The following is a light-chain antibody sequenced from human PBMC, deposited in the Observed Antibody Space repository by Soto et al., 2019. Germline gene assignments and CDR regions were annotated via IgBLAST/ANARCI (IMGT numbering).Light chain of an antibody. CDR2: NAS. J-gene: IGKJ4*01. V-gene: IGKV3-11*01. CDR3: QQRSDWPLT. Sequence: EIVLTQSTETLSLSPGLRATLSCRASQSISNHLAWYQQRPGQAPRLLISNASERATGIPARFSGSGSGTDFTLTISSLEPEDFAIYYCQQRSDWPLTFGGGTKVELK. CDR1: QSISNH.